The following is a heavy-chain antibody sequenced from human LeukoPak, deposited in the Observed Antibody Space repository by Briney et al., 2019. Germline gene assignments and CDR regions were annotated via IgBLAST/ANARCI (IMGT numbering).Heavy chain of an antibody. Sequence: SETLSLTCSVSGGSISTYFWSWIRQPPGKGLEWIGYIYYTGSTNYNPSLKSRVTISLDTSKNQFSLKLSSVTAADTAVYYCARASYGDYVVPDYWGQGTLVTVSS. J-gene: IGHJ4*02. V-gene: IGHV4-59*01. CDR1: GGSISTYF. CDR3: ARASYGDYVVPDY. CDR2: IYYTGST. D-gene: IGHD4-17*01.